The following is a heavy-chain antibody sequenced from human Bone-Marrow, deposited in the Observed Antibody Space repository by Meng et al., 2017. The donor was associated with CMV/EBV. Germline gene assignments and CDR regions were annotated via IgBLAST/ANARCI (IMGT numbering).Heavy chain of an antibody. V-gene: IGHV1-18*01. CDR2: ISNYNGNT. Sequence: SGYTFNTYGLSWVRQAPGPGLEWMGWISNYNGNTNYAQKFQDRVTMTTDASTSIAYMELRSLRFDDTAIYYCARDMIASRPGWFDPWGQGTLVTVSS. CDR1: GYTFNTYG. D-gene: IGHD6-6*01. CDR3: ARDMIASRPGWFDP. J-gene: IGHJ5*02.